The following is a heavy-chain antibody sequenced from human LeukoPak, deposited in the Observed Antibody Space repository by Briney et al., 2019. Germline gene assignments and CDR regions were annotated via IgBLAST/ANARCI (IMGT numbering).Heavy chain of an antibody. CDR2: ISGSGCST. J-gene: IGHJ6*02. Sequence: GGSLRLSCAASGFTFSSYAMSWVRQAPGKGLEWVSAISGSGCSTYYADSVKGRFTISRDNSKNTLYLQMNSLRAEDTAVYYCAKDPDGWAGGYYYYYYGMDVWGQGTTVTVSS. D-gene: IGHD5-24*01. CDR1: GFTFSSYA. CDR3: AKDPDGWAGGYYYYYYGMDV. V-gene: IGHV3-23*01.